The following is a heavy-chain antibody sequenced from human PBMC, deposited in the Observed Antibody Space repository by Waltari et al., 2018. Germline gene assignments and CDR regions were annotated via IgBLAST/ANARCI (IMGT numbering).Heavy chain of an antibody. Sequence: QVQLQESGPGLVKPSETLSLTCAVSGYSISSGYYWGWSRQPPGKGLEWIGSIYHSGGTYSNPSLKSRVTISVDTSKNQFSLKPSSVTAADTAMYSCARLIWFRELYFDYWGQGTLVTVSS. CDR1: GYSISSGYY. D-gene: IGHD3-10*01. V-gene: IGHV4-38-2*01. J-gene: IGHJ4*02. CDR2: IYHSGGT. CDR3: ARLIWFRELYFDY.